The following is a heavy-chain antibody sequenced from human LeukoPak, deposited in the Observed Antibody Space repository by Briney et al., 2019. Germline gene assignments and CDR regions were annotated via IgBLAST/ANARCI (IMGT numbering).Heavy chain of an antibody. D-gene: IGHD3-10*01. Sequence: PSETLSLTCTVSGGSISSYYWTWIRQPAGKGLEWIGRILNGGSTNYHPSLQSRLTMSVDTSKNQFSLKLNSVTAADTAVYYCTRASMGGSGSYYKDYYYGMDVWGQGTTVTVS. CDR3: TRASMGGSGSYYKDYYYGMDV. V-gene: IGHV4-4*07. CDR1: GGSISSYY. J-gene: IGHJ6*02. CDR2: ILNGGST.